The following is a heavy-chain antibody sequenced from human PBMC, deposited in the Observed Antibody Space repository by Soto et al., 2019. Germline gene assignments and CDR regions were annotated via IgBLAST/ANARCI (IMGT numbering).Heavy chain of an antibody. V-gene: IGHV3-30-3*01. J-gene: IGHJ4*02. Sequence: PGGSLRLSCTASGFTFSNYAMHWVRQAPGKGLEWVAVISYDGSNKYYADSVKGRFTISRDNSKNTLYLQMNSLRAEDTAVYYCASISRYSGYDPIEFDYWGQGTLVTVSS. CDR2: ISYDGSNK. CDR1: GFTFSNYA. CDR3: ASISRYSGYDPIEFDY. D-gene: IGHD5-12*01.